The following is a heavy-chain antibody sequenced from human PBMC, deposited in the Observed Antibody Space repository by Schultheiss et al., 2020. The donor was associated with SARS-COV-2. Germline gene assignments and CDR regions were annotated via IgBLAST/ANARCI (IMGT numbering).Heavy chain of an antibody. CDR2: ISSSSSYI. Sequence: GGSLRLSCAASGFTFSSYSMNWVRQAPGKGLEWVSSISSSSSYIYYADSVKGRFTISRDNAKNSLYLQMNSLRAEDTAVYYCARDVREDILTGSLYYFDYWGQGTLVTVSS. J-gene: IGHJ4*02. V-gene: IGHV3-21*01. D-gene: IGHD3-9*01. CDR3: ARDVREDILTGSLYYFDY. CDR1: GFTFSSYS.